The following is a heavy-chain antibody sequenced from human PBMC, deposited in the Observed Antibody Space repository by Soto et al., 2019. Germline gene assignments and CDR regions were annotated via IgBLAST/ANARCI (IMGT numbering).Heavy chain of an antibody. CDR3: ARRYGSVFDF. D-gene: IGHD6-19*01. V-gene: IGHV4-59*01. J-gene: IGHJ4*02. Sequence: SETLSLTCTVSDGPISSYYWSWIRQPPGKGLEWIGYIYYSGSTNYNPSLKSRVTISVDTSKNQFSLKLSSVTAADTAVYYCARRYGSVFDFWGQGTLVTVSS. CDR2: IYYSGST. CDR1: DGPISSYY.